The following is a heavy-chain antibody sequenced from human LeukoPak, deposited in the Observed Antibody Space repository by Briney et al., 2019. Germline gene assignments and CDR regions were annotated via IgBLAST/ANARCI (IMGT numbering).Heavy chain of an antibody. J-gene: IGHJ4*02. CDR2: IYYSGST. D-gene: IGHD6-13*01. V-gene: IGHV4-39*01. Sequence: PSETLSLTCTVSCGSISSSSYYWGWIRQPPGKGLEWIGSIYYSGSTYYNPSLKSRVTISVDTSKNQFSLKLSSVTAADTAVYYCARRRYSSSWANYDYWGQGTLVTVSS. CDR1: CGSISSSSYY. CDR3: ARRRYSSSWANYDY.